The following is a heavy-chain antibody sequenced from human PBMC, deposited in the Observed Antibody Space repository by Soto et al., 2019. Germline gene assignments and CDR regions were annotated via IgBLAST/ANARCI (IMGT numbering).Heavy chain of an antibody. Sequence: GGSLRLSCAASGFTFSSYWMSWVRQAPGKGLEWVANIKQDGSEKYYVDSVKGRFTISRDNAKNSLYLQMNSLRDEATAVYYCARYCSSTSCPPTDYWGQGTLVTVSS. J-gene: IGHJ4*02. V-gene: IGHV3-7*05. CDR1: GFTFSSYW. CDR2: IKQDGSEK. D-gene: IGHD2-2*01. CDR3: ARYCSSTSCPPTDY.